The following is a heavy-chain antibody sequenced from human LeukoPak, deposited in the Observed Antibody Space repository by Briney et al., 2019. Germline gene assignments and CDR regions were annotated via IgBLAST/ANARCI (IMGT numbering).Heavy chain of an antibody. D-gene: IGHD4-17*01. CDR1: GFTFSSYA. Sequence: GGSLRLSCAASGFTFSSYAMSWVRQAPGKGLEWVSAISGSGGSTYYADSVKGRFTISRDNSKNTLYLQMNSLRAEDTAVYYCARVLPWGGDYGPSTTVNGDYWGQGTLVTVSS. CDR3: ARVLPWGGDYGPSTTVNGDY. CDR2: ISGSGGST. J-gene: IGHJ4*02. V-gene: IGHV3-23*01.